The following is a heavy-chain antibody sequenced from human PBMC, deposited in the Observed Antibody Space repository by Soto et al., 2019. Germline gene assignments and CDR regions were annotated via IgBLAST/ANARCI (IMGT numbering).Heavy chain of an antibody. V-gene: IGHV3-53*01. Sequence: EVQLVESGGGLIQPGGSLRLSCAASGFTVSSNYMSWVRQAPGKGLEWVSVMYSGGSTYYADSVKGRFTISRDNSKNTLYIQMNSMRAEDTAVYYCARGGGDGYNYEGPFDYWGQGTLVTVSS. CDR1: GFTVSSNY. D-gene: IGHD5-12*01. J-gene: IGHJ4*02. CDR2: MYSGGST. CDR3: ARGGGDGYNYEGPFDY.